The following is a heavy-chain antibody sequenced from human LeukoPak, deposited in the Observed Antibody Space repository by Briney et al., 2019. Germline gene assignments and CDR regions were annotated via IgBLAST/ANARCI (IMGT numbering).Heavy chain of an antibody. V-gene: IGHV4-34*01. J-gene: IGHJ4*02. CDR3: ARQLYGSDY. CDR1: GVSFSIYY. D-gene: IGHD4-17*01. CDR2: VNHSGYT. Sequence: SETLSLTCDVSGVSFSIYYWSWIRQSPEKGLEWIGEVNHSGYTNYNPSLKSRVTISVDTSKNQFSLKLSSVTAADTAGYYCARQLYGSDYWGQGTLVTVSS.